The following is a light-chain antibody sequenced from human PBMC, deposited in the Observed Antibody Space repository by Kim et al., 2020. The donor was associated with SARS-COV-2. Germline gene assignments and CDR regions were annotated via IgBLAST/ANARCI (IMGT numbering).Light chain of an antibody. CDR1: QGIYNY. CDR3: QQRAHWPS. Sequence: SLSTGERATRACRASQGIYNYLAWYPHKPGQAPRLLIYDAYNRATGIPARFRGTGSGTDFTLTISSLEPEDFAVYYCQQRAHWPSFGGGTTVDIK. CDR2: DAY. J-gene: IGKJ4*01. V-gene: IGKV3-11*01.